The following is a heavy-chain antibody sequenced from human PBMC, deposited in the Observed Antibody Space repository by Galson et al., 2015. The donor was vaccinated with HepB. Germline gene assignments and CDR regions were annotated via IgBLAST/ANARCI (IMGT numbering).Heavy chain of an antibody. Sequence: SLRLSCAASGFTFSSYAMSWVRQAPGKGLEWVSAISGSGGSTYYADSVKGRFTISRDNSKNTLYLQMNSPRAEDTAVYYCAKEVGATMGYYYYGMDVWGQGTMVTVSS. CDR2: ISGSGGST. CDR3: AKEVGATMGYYYYGMDV. CDR1: GFTFSSYA. V-gene: IGHV3-23*01. J-gene: IGHJ6*02. D-gene: IGHD1-26*01.